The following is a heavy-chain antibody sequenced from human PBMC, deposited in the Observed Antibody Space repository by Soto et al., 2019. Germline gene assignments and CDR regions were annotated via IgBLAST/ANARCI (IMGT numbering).Heavy chain of an antibody. D-gene: IGHD6-19*01. Sequence: GGSLRLSCAASGFTFSTYGMNWVRQAPGKGLEWVSSISSSSSYIYYADSVKGRFTISRDNAKNSVYLQMNSLRAEDTAVYFCARDGPLQNIVVAGDFDYWGQGTRVTVSS. CDR1: GFTFSTYG. J-gene: IGHJ4*02. CDR3: ARDGPLQNIVVAGDFDY. CDR2: ISSSSSYI. V-gene: IGHV3-21*01.